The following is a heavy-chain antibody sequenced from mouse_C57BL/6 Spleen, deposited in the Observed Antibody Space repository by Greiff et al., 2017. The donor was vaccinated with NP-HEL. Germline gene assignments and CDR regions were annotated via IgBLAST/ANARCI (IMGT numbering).Heavy chain of an antibody. V-gene: IGHV1-82*01. D-gene: IGHD1-1*01. J-gene: IGHJ4*01. CDR3: ARSLPYYGSSYDAMDY. Sequence: VQLQQSGPELVKPGASVKISCKASGYAFSSSWMNWVKQRPGKGLEWIGRIYPGDGDTNYNGKFKGKATLTADKSSSTAYMQLSSLTSEDSAVYFWARSLPYYGSSYDAMDYWGQGTSVTVSS. CDR1: GYAFSSSW. CDR2: IYPGDGDT.